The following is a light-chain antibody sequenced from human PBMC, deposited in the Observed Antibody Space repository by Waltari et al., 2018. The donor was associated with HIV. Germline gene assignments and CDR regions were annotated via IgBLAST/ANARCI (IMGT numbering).Light chain of an antibody. CDR1: QSVSSNY. CDR3: QQYGSSPYT. Sequence: EIVLTQSPGTLSLSQGERATLSCRASQSVSSNYLAWYQQKPGQAPRLLIYGASSRPTGIPDRFSGSGSGTDFTLTISRLEPEDFAVYYCQQYGSSPYTFGQGTKLEIK. V-gene: IGKV3-20*01. CDR2: GAS. J-gene: IGKJ2*01.